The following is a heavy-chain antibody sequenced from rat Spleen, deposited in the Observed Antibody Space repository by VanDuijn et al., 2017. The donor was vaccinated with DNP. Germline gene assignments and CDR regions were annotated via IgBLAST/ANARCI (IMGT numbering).Heavy chain of an antibody. V-gene: IGHV5S13*01. CDR2: ISTGGGNT. Sequence: EVQLVESGGGLVQPGRSLKLSCAASGFTFNNYDMAWVRQAPTKGLEWVASISTGGGNTYYRDSVKGRFTISRDNAKNTQYLQMDSLRSEDTATYYCARATHTTGIPFYFDYWGQGVMVTVSS. D-gene: IGHD1-7*01. J-gene: IGHJ2*01. CDR1: GFTFNNYD. CDR3: ARATHTTGIPFYFDY.